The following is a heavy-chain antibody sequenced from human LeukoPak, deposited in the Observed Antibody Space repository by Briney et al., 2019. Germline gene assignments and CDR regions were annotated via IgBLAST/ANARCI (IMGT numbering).Heavy chain of an antibody. D-gene: IGHD6-13*01. V-gene: IGHV4-34*01. CDR2: INHSGST. Sequence: PSETLSLTCAVYGGSFSGYYWSWIRQPPGKGLEWIGEINHSGSTNYNPSLKSRVTISVDTSKNQFSLKLSSVTAADTAVYYCARSLRGSSWKPYYFDYWGQGTLVTVSS. J-gene: IGHJ4*02. CDR3: ARSLRGSSWKPYYFDY. CDR1: GGSFSGYY.